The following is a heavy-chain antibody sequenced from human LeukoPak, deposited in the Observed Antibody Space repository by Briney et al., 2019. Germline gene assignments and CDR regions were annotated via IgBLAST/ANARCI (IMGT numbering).Heavy chain of an antibody. V-gene: IGHV3-7*01. CDR1: GYTFSSYW. CDR3: ARDWDDSSGFPFDY. CDR2: IKQDGSER. Sequence: PGGSLRLSCAASGYTFSSYWMSWVRQAPGKGLEWVANIKQDGSERYYVDSVKGRLTISRDNAKNSLYLQMNSLRAEDTAVYYCARDWDDSSGFPFDYWGQGALVTVSS. D-gene: IGHD3-22*01. J-gene: IGHJ4*02.